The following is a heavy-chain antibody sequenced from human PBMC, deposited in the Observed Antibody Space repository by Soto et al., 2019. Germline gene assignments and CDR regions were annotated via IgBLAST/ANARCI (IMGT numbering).Heavy chain of an antibody. Sequence: QVQLQESGPGLVKPSETLSLTCTVSGGSVSSSSYYWSWIRQPPGKGLEWIGYIYYSGRTNYNPSLKRRVTISVDMSKNQFSLKLRSVTAADTAVYYCARDPGYCSGGSCYPIWFDPWGQGTLVTVSS. CDR3: ARDPGYCSGGSCYPIWFDP. D-gene: IGHD2-15*01. CDR2: IYYSGRT. J-gene: IGHJ5*02. V-gene: IGHV4-61*01. CDR1: GGSVSSSSYY.